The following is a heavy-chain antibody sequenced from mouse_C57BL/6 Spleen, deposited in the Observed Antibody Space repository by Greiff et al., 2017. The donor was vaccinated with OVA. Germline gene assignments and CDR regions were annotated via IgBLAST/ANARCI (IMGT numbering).Heavy chain of an antibody. Sequence: ESGPGLVKPSQSLSLTCSVTGYSITSGYYWNWIRQFPGNKLEWMGYISYDGSNNYNPSLKNRISITRDTSKNQFFLKLNSVTTEDTATYYCARGRDYGSPYYFDYWGQGTTLTVSS. J-gene: IGHJ2*01. CDR1: GYSITSGYY. V-gene: IGHV3-6*01. CDR2: ISYDGSN. CDR3: ARGRDYGSPYYFDY. D-gene: IGHD2-4*01.